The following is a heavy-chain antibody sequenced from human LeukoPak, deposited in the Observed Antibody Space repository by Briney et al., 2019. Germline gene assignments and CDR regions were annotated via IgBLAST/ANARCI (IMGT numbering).Heavy chain of an antibody. CDR3: ASFSPGAGYPNFDY. Sequence: ASVKVSCKASGYTFTGYYMHWVRQAPGQGLEWMGWINPNSGGTNYAQKFQGRVTMTRDTSISTAYMELSRLRSDDTAVYYCASFSPGAGYPNFDYWGQGTLVTVSS. CDR1: GYTFTGYY. J-gene: IGHJ4*02. CDR2: INPNSGGT. V-gene: IGHV1-2*02. D-gene: IGHD3-9*01.